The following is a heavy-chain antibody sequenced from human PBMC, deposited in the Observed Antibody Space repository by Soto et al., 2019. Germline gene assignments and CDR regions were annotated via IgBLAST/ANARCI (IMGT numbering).Heavy chain of an antibody. CDR3: ASATSVWGGRDY. J-gene: IGHJ4*02. CDR1: GFTFNTYW. CDR2: IKEDGSEG. V-gene: IGHV3-7*01. Sequence: EVQLVESGGGLVQPGGSLRLSCAASGFTFNTYWMSWVRQAPGKGLEWVANIKEDGSEGYYVDSVKGRFTISRDNAKNSLYLQMNSLRAEEAAVYFCASATSVWGGRDYWGQGTLVTVSS. D-gene: IGHD3-16*01.